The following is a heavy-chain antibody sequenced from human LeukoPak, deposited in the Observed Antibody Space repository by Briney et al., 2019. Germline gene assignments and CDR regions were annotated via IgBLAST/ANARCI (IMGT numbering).Heavy chain of an antibody. CDR3: ARDRYYYDSSGSILFDY. D-gene: IGHD3-22*01. J-gene: IGHJ4*02. CDR2: IYTSGST. Sequence: PSETLSLTCTVSGGSISSYYWSWIRQPAGKGLEWIGRIYTSGSTNYNPSLTSRVTMSVDTSKNQFSLKLSSVTAADTAVYYCARDRYYYDSSGSILFDYWGQGTLVTVSS. V-gene: IGHV4-4*07. CDR1: GGSISSYY.